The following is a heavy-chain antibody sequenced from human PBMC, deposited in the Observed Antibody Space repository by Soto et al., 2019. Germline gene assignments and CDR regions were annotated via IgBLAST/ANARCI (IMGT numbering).Heavy chain of an antibody. CDR2: IWYDGSNK. J-gene: IGHJ4*02. V-gene: IGHV3-33*01. Sequence: QVQLVESGGGVVQPGRSLRLSCAASGFTFSSYGMHWVRQAPGKGLEWVAVIWYDGSNKYYADSVKGRFTISRDNSKNXLFXQMNSLRAEDTAVYYCARVHKAYSSGWFPSQAFDYWGQGTLVTVSS. D-gene: IGHD6-19*01. CDR1: GFTFSSYG. CDR3: ARVHKAYSSGWFPSQAFDY.